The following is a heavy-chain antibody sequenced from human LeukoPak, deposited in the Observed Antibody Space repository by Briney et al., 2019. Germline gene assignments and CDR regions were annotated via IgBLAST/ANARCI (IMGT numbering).Heavy chain of an antibody. CDR2: INPNSGGT. Sequence: GASVKVSCKASGYTFTGYYMHWVRQAPGQRLEWMGWINPNSGGTNYAQKFQGRVTMTRDTSISTAYMELSRLRSDDTAVYYCARDSVYGDRPTGVDVWGQGTTVTVSS. J-gene: IGHJ6*02. D-gene: IGHD4-17*01. CDR1: GYTFTGYY. CDR3: ARDSVYGDRPTGVDV. V-gene: IGHV1-2*02.